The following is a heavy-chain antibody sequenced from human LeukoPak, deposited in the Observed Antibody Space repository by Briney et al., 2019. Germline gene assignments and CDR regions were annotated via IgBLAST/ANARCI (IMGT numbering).Heavy chain of an antibody. CDR3: AKSSPYYYYMDV. J-gene: IGHJ6*03. CDR1: GFTFSSYA. V-gene: IGHV3-23*01. D-gene: IGHD2-2*01. Sequence: GGSLRLSCAASGFTFSSYAMSWGRQAQAQGLEWDSAVSGSGGSTYYADSVKGRFTISRDNSKNTLYLQMNSLRAEDTAVYYCAKSSPYYYYMDVWGKGTTVSLSS. CDR2: VSGSGGST.